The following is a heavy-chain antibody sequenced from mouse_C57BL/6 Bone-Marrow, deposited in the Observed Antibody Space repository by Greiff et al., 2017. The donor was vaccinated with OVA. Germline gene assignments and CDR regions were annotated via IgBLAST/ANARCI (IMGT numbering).Heavy chain of an antibody. CDR3: ASSGGSYYFDY. CDR1: GYTFTSYG. CDR2: IYPRSGNT. J-gene: IGHJ2*01. Sequence: QVQLQQSGAELARPGASVKLSCKASGYTFTSYGISWVKQRTGQGLEWIGEIYPRSGNTYYNEKFKGKATLTVDKSSSTAYMELRSLTSEDSAVYSWASSGGSYYFDYWGQGTTLTVSS. V-gene: IGHV1-81*01.